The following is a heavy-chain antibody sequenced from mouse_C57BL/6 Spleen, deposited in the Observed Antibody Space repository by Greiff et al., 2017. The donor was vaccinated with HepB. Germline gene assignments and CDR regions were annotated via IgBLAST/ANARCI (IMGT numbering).Heavy chain of an antibody. CDR3: ARTYYDYGAWFAY. Sequence: EVQLQQSGPELVKPGASVKIPCKASGYTFTDYNMDWVKQSHGKSLEWIGDINPNNGGTIYNQKFKGKATLTVDKSSSTAYMELRSLTSEDTAVYYCARTYYDYGAWFAYWGQGTLVTVSA. D-gene: IGHD2-4*01. CDR1: GYTFTDYN. J-gene: IGHJ3*01. CDR2: INPNNGGT. V-gene: IGHV1-18*01.